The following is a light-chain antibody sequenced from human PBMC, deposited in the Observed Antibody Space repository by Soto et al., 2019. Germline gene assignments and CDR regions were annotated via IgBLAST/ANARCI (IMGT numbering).Light chain of an antibody. V-gene: IGKV3-20*01. Sequence: EIVLTQSPATLSLSPGERATLSCRASQSVNSNYLAWYQQKPGQAPRLLIYGASSRATGIPDRFSGSGSGTDFTLSISRLEPEDFAVYYCQQYSSLWTFGQGTKVDIK. CDR2: GAS. CDR3: QQYSSLWT. J-gene: IGKJ1*01. CDR1: QSVNSNY.